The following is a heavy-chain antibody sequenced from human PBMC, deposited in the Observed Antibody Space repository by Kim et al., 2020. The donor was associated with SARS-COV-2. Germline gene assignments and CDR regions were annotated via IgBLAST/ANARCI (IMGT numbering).Heavy chain of an antibody. Sequence: SETLSLTCAVYGGSCSNNYCSWIRQSSGKGLEWIGEIHPSGSSNYNPSLKSRVTISMDTSKNQFSLKLTSVTAADTAVYYWTRGSDAYKSGRDWGQGTQVTVS. J-gene: IGHJ4*02. V-gene: IGHV4-34*01. CDR2: IHPSGSS. D-gene: IGHD6-25*01. CDR1: GGSCSNNY. CDR3: TRGSDAYKSGRD.